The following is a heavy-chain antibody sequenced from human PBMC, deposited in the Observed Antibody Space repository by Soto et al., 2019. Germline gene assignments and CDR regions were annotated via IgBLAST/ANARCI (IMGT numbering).Heavy chain of an antibody. CDR2: ISAYNGNT. D-gene: IGHD1-26*01. Sequence: QVQLVQSGAEVKKPGASVKVSCKASGYTFTSYGISWVRQAPGQGLEWMGWISAYNGNTNYAQKLQGRVTMTTDTSTSTAYMELRSLRSDDTAVYYWARDRRYSGSYYGYYYYYGMDVWGQGTTVTVSS. CDR1: GYTFTSYG. CDR3: ARDRRYSGSYYGYYYYYGMDV. J-gene: IGHJ6*02. V-gene: IGHV1-18*01.